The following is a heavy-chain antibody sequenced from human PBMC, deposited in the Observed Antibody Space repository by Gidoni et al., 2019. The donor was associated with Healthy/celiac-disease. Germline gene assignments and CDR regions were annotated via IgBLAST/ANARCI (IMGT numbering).Heavy chain of an antibody. CDR1: GGTFSSYT. Sequence: QVPLVQSGAEVKKPGSSVKVSCKASGGTFSSYTISWVRQAPGQGLEWMGRIIPILGIANDAQKFQGRVTITADKSTSTAYMELSSLRSEDTAVYYCAIIHSGSYGGDAFDIWGQGTMVTVSS. J-gene: IGHJ3*02. D-gene: IGHD1-26*01. V-gene: IGHV1-69*02. CDR3: AIIHSGSYGGDAFDI. CDR2: IIPILGIA.